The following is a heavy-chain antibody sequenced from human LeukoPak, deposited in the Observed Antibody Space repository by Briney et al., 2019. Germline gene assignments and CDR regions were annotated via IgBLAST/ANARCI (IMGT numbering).Heavy chain of an antibody. CDR2: IYSGGST. Sequence: GGSLRLSCAASGFTVSSNYMSWVRQAPGKGLEWVSVIYSGGSTYYADSVKGRFTISRDNSKNTLYLQMNSLRAEDTAVYYCAKESSTIAAAGSGFDYWGQGTLVTVSS. V-gene: IGHV3-53*01. J-gene: IGHJ4*02. CDR1: GFTVSSNY. CDR3: AKESSTIAAAGSGFDY. D-gene: IGHD6-13*01.